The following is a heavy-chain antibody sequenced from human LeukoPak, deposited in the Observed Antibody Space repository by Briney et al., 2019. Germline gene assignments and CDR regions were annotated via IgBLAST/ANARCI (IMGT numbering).Heavy chain of an antibody. D-gene: IGHD3-16*01. V-gene: IGHV4-31*03. Sequence: PSQTLSLTCTVSGGSINSGGYYWSWIRQHPGKGLEWIGYIYYSGSTHYNPSLKSRVTISVDTSKNQFSLKLSSVTAADTAVYYCARGGLRKTYYFDYWGQGTLVTVSS. CDR1: GGSINSGGYY. J-gene: IGHJ4*02. CDR3: ARGGLRKTYYFDY. CDR2: IYYSGST.